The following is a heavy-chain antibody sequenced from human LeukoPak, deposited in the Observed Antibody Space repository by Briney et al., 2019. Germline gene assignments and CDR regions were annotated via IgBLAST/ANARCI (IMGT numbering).Heavy chain of an antibody. CDR2: MNPNSGNT. V-gene: IGHV1-8*02. Sequence: ASVKVSCKASGYTFTSYDINWVRQATGQGLEWMGWMNPNSGNTGYAQKFQGRVTMTRNTSISTAYMELSSLRSEDTAVYYCASSMFTATSHYYYYMDVWGKGTTVTVSS. CDR3: ASSMFTATSHYYYYMDV. J-gene: IGHJ6*03. D-gene: IGHD5-18*01. CDR1: GYTFTSYD.